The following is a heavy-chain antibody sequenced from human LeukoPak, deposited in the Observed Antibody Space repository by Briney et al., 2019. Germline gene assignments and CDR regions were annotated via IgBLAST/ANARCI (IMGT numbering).Heavy chain of an antibody. D-gene: IGHD1-26*01. CDR2: ISAYNGNT. CDR1: GYTFTSYG. CDR3: ARVSEYSGSYTPTGY. J-gene: IGHJ4*02. Sequence: AASVKVSCKASGYTFTSYGISWVRQAPGQGLEWMGWISAYNGNTNYAQKLQGRVTMTTDTSTSTAYMELRSLRSDDTAVYYCARVSEYSGSYTPTGYWGQGTLVTVSS. V-gene: IGHV1-18*01.